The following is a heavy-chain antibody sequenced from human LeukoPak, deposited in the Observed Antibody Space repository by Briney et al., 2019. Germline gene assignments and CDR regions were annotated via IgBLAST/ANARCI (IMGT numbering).Heavy chain of an antibody. CDR3: ARDPTIMYGSSWHGYIDY. J-gene: IGHJ4*02. CDR1: GYTFTSYG. CDR2: ISAYNGNT. V-gene: IGHV1-18*01. Sequence: ASVKVSCKASGYTFTSYGISWVRQAPGQGLEWMGWISAYNGNTNYAQKLQGRVTMTTDTSTSTAYMELRSLRSDDTAVYYCARDPTIMYGSSWHGYIDYWGQGTLVTVSS. D-gene: IGHD6-13*01.